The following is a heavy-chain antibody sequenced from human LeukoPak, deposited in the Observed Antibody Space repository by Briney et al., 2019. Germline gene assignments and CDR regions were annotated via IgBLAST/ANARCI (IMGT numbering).Heavy chain of an antibody. CDR1: GGSISSYY. CDR2: IYYSGST. D-gene: IGHD6-6*01. Sequence: PSETLSLTCTVSGGSISSYYWSWIRQPPGKGLEWIGYIYYSGSTNYNPSLKSRVTISVDTSKNQFSLKLSSVTAADTAVYYCARGRGAARSSRTFDYWGQGTLVTVSS. V-gene: IGHV4-59*12. CDR3: ARGRGAARSSRTFDY. J-gene: IGHJ4*02.